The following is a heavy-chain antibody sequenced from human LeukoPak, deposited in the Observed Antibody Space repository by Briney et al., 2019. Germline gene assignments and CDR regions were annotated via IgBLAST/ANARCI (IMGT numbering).Heavy chain of an antibody. D-gene: IGHD1-26*01. CDR1: GFTFCSYA. J-gene: IGHJ6*02. V-gene: IGHV3-23*01. CDR3: ANVGANYYYYYGMDV. CDR2: ISGSGGGT. Sequence: PGGSLGLSCAASGFTFCSYAMSWVRQAPGKGLEWVSAISGSGGGTYYADSVKGRFTISRDNSKNTLYLQMNSLRAEDTAVYYCANVGANYYYYYGMDVWGQGTTVTVSS.